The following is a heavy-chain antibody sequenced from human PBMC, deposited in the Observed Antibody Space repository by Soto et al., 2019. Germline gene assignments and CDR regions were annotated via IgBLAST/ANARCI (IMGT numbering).Heavy chain of an antibody. D-gene: IGHD3-10*01. Sequence: QVQLVQSGAEVKKPGASVKVSCEASGYTFNNYGISWVRQAPGQGLEWMGWNSTYNDNKKYAQKLQGRVTMTADTSTNTAYIELRSLRSDDTAMYYCATYASETYYYDYWGQGTLVTVSS. J-gene: IGHJ4*02. V-gene: IGHV1-18*01. CDR2: NSTYNDNK. CDR1: GYTFNNYG. CDR3: ATYASETYYYDY.